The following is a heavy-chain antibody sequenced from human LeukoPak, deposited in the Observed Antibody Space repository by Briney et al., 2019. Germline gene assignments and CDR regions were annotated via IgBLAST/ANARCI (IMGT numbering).Heavy chain of an antibody. CDR3: ARAGDSPMDV. CDR1: SVSISSYY. D-gene: IGHD2-21*01. Sequence: TPSETLSLTCTVSSVSISSYYWSWIRQPPGKGLEWIGHISYSGGTNYNPSLKSRVTISVDTSKNQFSLKLSSVTAADTAVYYCARAGDSPMDVWGKGTTVTVSS. V-gene: IGHV4-59*01. J-gene: IGHJ6*03. CDR2: ISYSGGT.